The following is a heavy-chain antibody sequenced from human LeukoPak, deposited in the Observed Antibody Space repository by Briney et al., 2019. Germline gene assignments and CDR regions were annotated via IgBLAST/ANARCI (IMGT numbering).Heavy chain of an antibody. CDR1: GFTFSSNW. D-gene: IGHD3-22*01. Sequence: GGSLRLSCAVSGFTFSSNWMHWVRQAPGKGLVWVSRINSDGGSTSYADSVKGRFTISRDNAKTTLYLKMHSLRAEDTAVYYCARARYYYDSSGHDYWGQGTPVTVSS. J-gene: IGHJ4*02. V-gene: IGHV3-74*01. CDR2: INSDGGST. CDR3: ARARYYYDSSGHDY.